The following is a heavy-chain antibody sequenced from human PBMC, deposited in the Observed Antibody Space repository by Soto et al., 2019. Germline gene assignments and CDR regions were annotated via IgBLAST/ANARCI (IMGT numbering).Heavy chain of an antibody. Sequence: GASVKVSCKASGYTFTSYYMHWVRQAPGQGLERMGIINPSGGSTSYAQKFQGRVTMTRDTSTSTVYMELSSLRSEDTAVYYCATATGRYSSGWFDAFDIWGQGTMVTVSS. CDR2: INPSGGST. J-gene: IGHJ3*02. CDR3: ATATGRYSSGWFDAFDI. CDR1: GYTFTSYY. D-gene: IGHD6-19*01. V-gene: IGHV1-46*03.